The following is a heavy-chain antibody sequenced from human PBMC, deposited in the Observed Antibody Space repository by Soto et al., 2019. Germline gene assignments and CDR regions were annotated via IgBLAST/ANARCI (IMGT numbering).Heavy chain of an antibody. Sequence: PGGSLRLSCAASGFTFSSYAMSWVRQAPGKGLEWVSAISGSGGSTYYADSVKGRFTISRDNSKNTLYLQMNSLRAEDTAVYYCAKVYRVEYSSSRPSPFDYWGQGTLVTVSS. D-gene: IGHD6-6*01. CDR3: AKVYRVEYSSSRPSPFDY. CDR1: GFTFSSYA. J-gene: IGHJ4*02. CDR2: ISGSGGST. V-gene: IGHV3-23*01.